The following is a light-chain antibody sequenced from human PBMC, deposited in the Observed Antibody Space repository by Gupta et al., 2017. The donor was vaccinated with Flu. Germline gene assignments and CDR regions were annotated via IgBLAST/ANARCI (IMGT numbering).Light chain of an antibody. Sequence: QSVLLQPPSASATPGQRVSISCSGGYTNIESNAVDWYQHLPGTAPKLLIYGTPQRPSGGPDRFSGSNSGTSASLAISGVQSEDAADYYCTAWDGGLSILVFGGGTKLTVL. V-gene: IGLV1-44*01. CDR1: YTNIESNA. CDR2: GTP. J-gene: IGLJ2*01. CDR3: TAWDGGLSILV.